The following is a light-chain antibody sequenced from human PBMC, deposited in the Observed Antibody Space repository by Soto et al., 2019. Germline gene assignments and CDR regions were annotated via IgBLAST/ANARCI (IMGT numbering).Light chain of an antibody. J-gene: IGKJ1*01. Sequence: EIVLTQSPGTLPLSPGERATLSCRASLSVASNYLAWYQQKPGQAPRLLIYAASGRATGIPDRFGGSGSGTDFTLTITRLEPEDFAVYYCQQYGSAPWTFGQGTKVEIK. V-gene: IGKV3-20*01. CDR1: LSVASNY. CDR3: QQYGSAPWT. CDR2: AAS.